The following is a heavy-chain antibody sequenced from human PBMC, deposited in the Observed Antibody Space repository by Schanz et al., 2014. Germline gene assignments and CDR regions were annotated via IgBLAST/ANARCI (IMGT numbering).Heavy chain of an antibody. Sequence: EVQLVQSGGGLVQPGGSLRLSCAASGFTFSSHWMHWVRQDPGKGLVWVARINSVGSNTDYADSVTGRFTISRDNAKNSLFLQMNSLRAEDTAVYYCLAPDYGMDVWGQGTTGTVSS. J-gene: IGHJ6*02. CDR1: GFTFSSHW. CDR3: LAPDYGMDV. V-gene: IGHV3-74*01. CDR2: INSVGSNT.